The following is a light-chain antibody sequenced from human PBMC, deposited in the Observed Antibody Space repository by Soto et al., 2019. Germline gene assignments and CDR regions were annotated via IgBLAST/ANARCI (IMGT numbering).Light chain of an antibody. CDR1: QSVSNNY. Sequence: SVSGKERAPRCCSASQSVSNNYLAWYQQRPGQAPRLLIFGASSRATGIPDRFSGRGSGTDFTLTITTLEPEDSAVYYCQQYGSPPLTFGGGTKVDIK. V-gene: IGKV3-20*01. J-gene: IGKJ4*01. CDR2: GAS. CDR3: QQYGSPPLT.